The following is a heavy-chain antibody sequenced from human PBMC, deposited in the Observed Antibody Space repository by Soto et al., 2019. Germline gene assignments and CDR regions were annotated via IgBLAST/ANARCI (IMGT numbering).Heavy chain of an antibody. CDR3: ARLSMIRGVLRWFDP. D-gene: IGHD3-10*01. V-gene: IGHV4-39*01. CDR1: GDSISSSSSY. CDR2: IYYSGNT. Sequence: QLQLQESDPGLVKPSETLSLTCTVSGDSISSSSSYWGWIRQPPGKGLEWIASIYYSGNTYYNPSLKSRVTMSVDSSKNQFSLRLSSVTAADTAVYYCARLSMIRGVLRWFDPWGQGTLVTVSS. J-gene: IGHJ5*02.